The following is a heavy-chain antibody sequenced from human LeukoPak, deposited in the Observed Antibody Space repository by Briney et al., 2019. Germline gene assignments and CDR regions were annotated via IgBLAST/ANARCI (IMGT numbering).Heavy chain of an antibody. CDR3: ARGCNLYYFDY. CDR1: GYTFTGYY. D-gene: IGHD1-14*01. CDR2: INPSSGGT. J-gene: IGHJ4*02. Sequence: ASVKVSCKASGYTFTGYYMHWVRQAPGQGLEWMGWINPSSGGTNYAQKFQGRVTMTRDTSISTAYMELSRLRSDDTAVYYCARGCNLYYFDYWGQGTLVTVSS. V-gene: IGHV1-2*02.